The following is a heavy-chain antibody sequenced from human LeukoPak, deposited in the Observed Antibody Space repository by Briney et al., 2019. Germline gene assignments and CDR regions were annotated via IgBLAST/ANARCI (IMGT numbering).Heavy chain of an antibody. D-gene: IGHD3-10*01. V-gene: IGHV3-30*04. Sequence: GGSLRLSCAASGFIFSNYAMHWVRQAPGKGLEWLIFISYDGSNKYYADSVKGRFTISRDNSKNTLYLQMNSLRTEDTAVYYCARDTYGSDYWGQGTLVTVSS. CDR3: ARDTYGSDY. CDR1: GFIFSNYA. CDR2: ISYDGSNK. J-gene: IGHJ4*02.